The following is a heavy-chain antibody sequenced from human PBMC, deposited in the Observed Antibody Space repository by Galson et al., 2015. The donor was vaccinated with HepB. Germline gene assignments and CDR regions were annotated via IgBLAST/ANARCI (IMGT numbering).Heavy chain of an antibody. V-gene: IGHV3-30*18. CDR3: AKEGDLGYSDY. CDR2: ISYDGSNK. J-gene: IGHJ4*02. CDR1: GFTFSSYG. Sequence: SLRLSCAASGFTFSSYGMHWVRQAPGKGLEWVAVISYDGSNKYYADSVKGRFTISRDNSKNTLYLQMNSLRAEDTAVYYCAKEGDLGYSDYWGQGTLVTVSS. D-gene: IGHD6-13*01.